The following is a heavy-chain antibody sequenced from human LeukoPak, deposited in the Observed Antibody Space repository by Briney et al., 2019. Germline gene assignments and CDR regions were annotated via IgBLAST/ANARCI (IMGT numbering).Heavy chain of an antibody. CDR2: IYHSGST. CDR1: GYSISSGYY. J-gene: IGHJ4*02. Sequence: SETLSLTCTVSGYSISSGYYWGWIRQPPGKGLEWIGSIYHSGSTYYNPSLKSRVTISVDTSKNQFSLKLSSVTAADTAVYYCARLGSAHSYSHFDYWGQGTLVTVSS. V-gene: IGHV4-38-2*02. CDR3: ARLGSAHSYSHFDY. D-gene: IGHD5-18*01.